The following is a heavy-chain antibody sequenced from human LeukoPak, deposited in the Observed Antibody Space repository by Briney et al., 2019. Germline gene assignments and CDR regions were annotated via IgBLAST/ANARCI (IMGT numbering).Heavy chain of an antibody. CDR1: GGPFSGYY. V-gene: IGHV4-34*01. CDR2: INHSGST. J-gene: IGHJ4*02. Sequence: SETLSLTCAVYGGPFSGYYWSWIRQPPGKGLEWIGEINHSGSTNYNPSPKSRVTISVDTSKNQFSLKLSSVTAADTAVYYCANLAVAGMDYWGQGTLVTVSS. D-gene: IGHD6-19*01. CDR3: ANLAVAGMDY.